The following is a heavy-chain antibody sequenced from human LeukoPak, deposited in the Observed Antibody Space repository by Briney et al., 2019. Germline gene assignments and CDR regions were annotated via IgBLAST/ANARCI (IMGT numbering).Heavy chain of an antibody. CDR1: GFTFSSYS. V-gene: IGHV3-21*01. CDR3: ARVHIVVVPARGYYFDY. CDR2: ISSSSSYI. D-gene: IGHD2-2*01. J-gene: IGHJ4*02. Sequence: GGSLRLSCAASGFTFSSYSMNWVRQAPGKGLEWVSSISSSSSYIYYADSVKGRFTISRDNAKNSLYLQMNSLRAEDTAVYYCARVHIVVVPARGYYFDYWGQGTLVTVSS.